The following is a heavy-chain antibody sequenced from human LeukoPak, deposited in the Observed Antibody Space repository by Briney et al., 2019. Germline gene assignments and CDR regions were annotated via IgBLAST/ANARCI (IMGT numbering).Heavy chain of an antibody. Sequence: PGGSLRLSCTASGFTFSTYWMHWVRQAPGKGLVWVSRIKGDESTTNYADSAKGRFTISRDNAQNTVYLQMNSLRAEDTAVYYCARGMYLAYGMDVWGQGTTVTVSS. J-gene: IGHJ6*02. CDR3: ARGMYLAYGMDV. V-gene: IGHV3-74*01. CDR1: GFTFSTYW. CDR2: IKGDESTT. D-gene: IGHD2-8*01.